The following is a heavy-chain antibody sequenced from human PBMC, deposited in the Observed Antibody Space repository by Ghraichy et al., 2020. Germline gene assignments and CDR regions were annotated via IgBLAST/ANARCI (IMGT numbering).Heavy chain of an antibody. J-gene: IGHJ4*02. CDR3: ARTFIVGATIDY. V-gene: IGHV3-21*01. CDR1: GFTFSSYS. CDR2: ISSSSSYI. Sequence: GGSLRLSCAASGFTFSSYSMNWVRQAPGKGLEWVSSISSSSSYIYYADSVKGRFTISRDNAKNSLYLQMNSLRAEDTAVYYCARTFIVGATIDYWGQGTLVTVSS. D-gene: IGHD1-26*01.